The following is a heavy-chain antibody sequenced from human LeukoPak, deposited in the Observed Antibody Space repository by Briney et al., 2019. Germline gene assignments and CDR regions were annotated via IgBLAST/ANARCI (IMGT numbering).Heavy chain of an antibody. D-gene: IGHD6-19*01. Sequence: EGSLRLSCAASGFTVSTNYMSWVRQAPGKGLEWVSVIYSGGSTYYADSVKGRFTISRDNSKNTLYLQMNSLRAEDTAVYYCARGRQYSSGWNYFDYWGQGTLVTVSS. V-gene: IGHV3-53*01. J-gene: IGHJ4*02. CDR3: ARGRQYSSGWNYFDY. CDR1: GFTVSTNY. CDR2: IYSGGST.